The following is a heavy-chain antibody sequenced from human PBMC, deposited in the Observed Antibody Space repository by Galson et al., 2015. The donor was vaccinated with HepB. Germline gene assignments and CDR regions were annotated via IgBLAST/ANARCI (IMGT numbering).Heavy chain of an antibody. D-gene: IGHD6-19*01. CDR1: GFTFSSYN. Sequence: SLRLSCAASGFTFSSYNMNWVRQAPGKGLEWVSSISTSSSYIYYADSVKGRFTISRDNAKNSPYLQMNSLRAEDTAVYYCAREHSAMYSRDWYPASYGVDVWGQGTTVTVSS. CDR3: AREHSAMYSRDWYPASYGVDV. CDR2: ISTSSSYI. J-gene: IGHJ6*02. V-gene: IGHV3-21*01.